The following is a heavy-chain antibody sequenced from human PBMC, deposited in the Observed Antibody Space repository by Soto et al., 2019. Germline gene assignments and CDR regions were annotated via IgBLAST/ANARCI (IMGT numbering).Heavy chain of an antibody. CDR2: IKSKTDGGTT. V-gene: IGHV3-15*05. CDR3: VRGSFGYYGP. CDR1: GFTFSNAW. Sequence: PGGSLRLSCAASGFTFSNAWMSWVRQAPGRGLEWVGRIKSKTDGGTTEYATSVKGRFIISRDDSMSSAYLQLNSLKVDDSAVYYCVRGSFGYYGPWGQGTLVTVSS. J-gene: IGHJ5*02. D-gene: IGHD3-22*01.